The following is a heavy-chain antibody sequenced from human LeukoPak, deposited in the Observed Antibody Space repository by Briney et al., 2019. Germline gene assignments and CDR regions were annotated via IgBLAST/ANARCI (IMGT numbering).Heavy chain of an antibody. CDR2: ISGSGGST. CDR1: GFTFSSYA. Sequence: GGSLRLSCAASGFTFSSYAMSWVRQAPGKGLEWVSAISGSGGSTYYADSVKGRFTISRDNAKNMLYLQVNSLRAEDTAVYYCARDYQYGLDVWGQGTTVTVSS. V-gene: IGHV3-23*01. CDR3: ARDYQYGLDV. J-gene: IGHJ6*02.